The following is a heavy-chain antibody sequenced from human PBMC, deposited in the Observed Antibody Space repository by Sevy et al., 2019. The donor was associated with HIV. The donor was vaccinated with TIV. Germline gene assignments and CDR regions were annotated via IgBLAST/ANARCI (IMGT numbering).Heavy chain of an antibody. V-gene: IGHV3-23*01. Sequence: GSLRLSCAASGFAFYDYSMSWIRQAPGKGLEWVATLSFGCGKINYADSVKGRFTISRDNSKNSFYLQMDNLRVEDTALYYCAREGCTRPHDYWGQRTRVTVSS. CDR2: LSFGCGKI. CDR1: GFAFYDYS. CDR3: AREGCTRPHDY. J-gene: IGHJ4*02. D-gene: IGHD2-8*01.